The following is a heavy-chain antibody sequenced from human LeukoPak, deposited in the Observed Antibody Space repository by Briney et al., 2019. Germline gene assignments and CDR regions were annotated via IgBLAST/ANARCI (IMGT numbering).Heavy chain of an antibody. V-gene: IGHV3-21*01. J-gene: IGHJ4*02. CDR3: ARDGEYYGSGSYYNFDY. Sequence: NTGGSLRLSCAASGFTFSSYAMSWVRQAPGKGLEWVSSISSSSSYIYYADSVKGRFTISRDNAKNSLYLQMNSLRAEDTAVYYCARDGEYYGSGSYYNFDYWGQGTLVTVSS. CDR1: GFTFSSYA. CDR2: ISSSSSYI. D-gene: IGHD3-10*01.